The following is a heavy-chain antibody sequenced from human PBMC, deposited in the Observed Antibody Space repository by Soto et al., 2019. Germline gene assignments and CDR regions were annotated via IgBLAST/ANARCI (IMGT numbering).Heavy chain of an antibody. CDR2: INPSGGST. J-gene: IGHJ6*02. D-gene: IGHD3-10*01. V-gene: IGHV1-46*03. Sequence: ASVKVSCKASGYTFTNFGISWVRQAPGQGLEWMGIINPSGGSTSYAQKFQGRVTMTRDTSTSTVYMELSSLRSEDTAVYYCARLFHESMVRGVHYYYYYGMDVWGQGTTVTVSS. CDR3: ARLFHESMVRGVHYYYYYGMDV. CDR1: GYTFTNFG.